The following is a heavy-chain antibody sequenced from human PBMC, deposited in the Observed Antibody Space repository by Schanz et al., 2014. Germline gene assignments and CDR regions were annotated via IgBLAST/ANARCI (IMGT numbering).Heavy chain of an antibody. CDR2: ISADNGNT. CDR3: ARGYGDGPADF. Sequence: QVQLVQSEAEVKKPGASVKVSCKASGYTFTSYGISWVRQAPGQGLEWMGWISADNGNTNYAQKLQGRVTMTTDTYTSTDYMERRRLRADDAAVYCWARGYGDGPADFWGQGTLVTVSS. CDR1: GYTFTSYG. D-gene: IGHD4-17*01. J-gene: IGHJ4*02. V-gene: IGHV1-18*01.